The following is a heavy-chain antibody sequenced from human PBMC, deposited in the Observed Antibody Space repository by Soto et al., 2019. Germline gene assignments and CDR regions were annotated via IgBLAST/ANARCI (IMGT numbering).Heavy chain of an antibody. J-gene: IGHJ4*02. CDR2: LDAEDGET. Sequence: ASVKVSCKVSGYSLSDLSIHWVRQAPGKGLEWMGGLDAEDGETIYAQKLQGRGTMTEDTSTDTAYMELSSLTSEDAAMYYCATLPRTIERTPAAIWSFDSWGQGTLVTVSS. CDR1: GYSLSDLS. V-gene: IGHV1-24*01. CDR3: ATLPRTIERTPAAIWSFDS. D-gene: IGHD2-2*01.